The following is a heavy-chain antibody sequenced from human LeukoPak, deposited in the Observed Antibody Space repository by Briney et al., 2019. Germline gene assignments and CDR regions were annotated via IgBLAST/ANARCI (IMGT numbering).Heavy chain of an antibody. CDR2: IYPADSDT. J-gene: IGHJ4*02. Sequence: GESLKISCKGSGYSFTSYWIAWVRQMPGKGLEWMGIIYPADSDTRYSPSFQGQVTISADKAISTAYLQWSSLKASDTAMYYCARFSTVLGFDDCGQGTLVSDSS. D-gene: IGHD4-11*01. CDR1: GYSFTSYW. V-gene: IGHV5-51*01. CDR3: ARFSTVLGFDD.